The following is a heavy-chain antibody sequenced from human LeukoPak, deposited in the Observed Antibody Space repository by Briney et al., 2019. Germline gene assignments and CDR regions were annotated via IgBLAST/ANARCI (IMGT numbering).Heavy chain of an antibody. CDR1: GYIFTSYW. CDR2: IYPGDSDT. V-gene: IGHV5-51*01. CDR3: ARPSGSFQGDYNFDY. J-gene: IGHJ4*02. D-gene: IGHD1-26*01. Sequence: GESLKISCKGSGYIFTSYWIAWVRQMPGKGLEWMGIIYPGDSDTRYSPSFQGQVTISADKSISTAYLQWSSLKASDTAMYYCARPSGSFQGDYNFDYWGQGTLVTVSS.